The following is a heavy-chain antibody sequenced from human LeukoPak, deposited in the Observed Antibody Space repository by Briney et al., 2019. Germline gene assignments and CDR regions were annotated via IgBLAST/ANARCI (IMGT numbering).Heavy chain of an antibody. CDR1: GGSISSYY. CDR3: ARGTVKKQWLRLSFSWFDP. D-gene: IGHD5-12*01. J-gene: IGHJ5*02. CDR2: IYYSGST. V-gene: IGHV4-59*01. Sequence: KPSQTLSLTCTVSGGSISSYYWSWIRQPPGKGLEWLGYIYYSGSTNYNPSLKSRVTISVDTSKNQFSLKLSSVTAADTAVYYCARGTVKKQWLRLSFSWFDPGGQGTLVTVSS.